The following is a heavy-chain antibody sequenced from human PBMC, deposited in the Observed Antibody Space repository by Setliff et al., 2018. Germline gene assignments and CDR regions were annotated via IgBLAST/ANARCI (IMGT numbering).Heavy chain of an antibody. CDR2: IYYSGNT. CDR3: ARGGGGKPFDY. D-gene: IGHD2-15*01. V-gene: IGHV4-31*03. Sequence: PSETLSLTCTVSGGSISSGGYYWSWIRQHPGKGLEWIGYIYYSGNTYYNPSLKSRVTISVDTSKNQFSLKLSSVTAADTAVYYCARGGGGKPFDYWGQGTLVTVSS. CDR1: GGSISSGGYY. J-gene: IGHJ4*02.